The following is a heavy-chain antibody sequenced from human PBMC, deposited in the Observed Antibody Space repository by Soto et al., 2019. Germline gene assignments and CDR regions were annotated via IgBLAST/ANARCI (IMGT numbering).Heavy chain of an antibody. CDR2: INHSGST. J-gene: IGHJ5*02. V-gene: IGHV4-34*01. D-gene: IGHD2-15*01. CDR1: GGSFSGYY. Sequence: PSETLSLTCAVYGGSFSGYYWSWIRQPPGKELEWIGEINHSGSTNYNPSLKSRATISVDTSKNQFSLKLTSVTAADTAVYYCARYLVAEAAPPPNWFVPWGQGTLVTVST. CDR3: ARYLVAEAAPPPNWFVP.